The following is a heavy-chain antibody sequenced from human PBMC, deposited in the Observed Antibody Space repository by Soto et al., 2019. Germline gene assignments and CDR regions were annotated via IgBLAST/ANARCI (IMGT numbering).Heavy chain of an antibody. CDR3: AYLPCSGGSCYWFSFSGMDV. CDR2: IYWDDDK. CDR1: GFSLSTSGVG. Sequence: QITLKESGPPLVKPTQTLTLTCTFSGFSLSTSGVGVAWIRQPPGKALEWLALIYWDDDKRYRPSLESRLTITKDTSKNQVVLTMTIMDSLDTATYYCAYLPCSGGSCYWFSFSGMDVWGQGTTVTVSS. J-gene: IGHJ6*02. V-gene: IGHV2-5*02. D-gene: IGHD2-15*01.